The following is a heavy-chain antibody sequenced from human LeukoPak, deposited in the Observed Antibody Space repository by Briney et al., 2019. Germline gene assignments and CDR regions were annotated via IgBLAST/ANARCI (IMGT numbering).Heavy chain of an antibody. Sequence: SETLSLTCAVYGESLSKYYWTWIRQSPGMGLEWIGEINHRGSTNLNPSLKSRVTLSVDTSKHQFSLKLTSVTAADAAVYYCARAGPPLYCYFALWGRGTLVTVSS. J-gene: IGHJ2*01. V-gene: IGHV4-34*01. CDR1: GESLSKYY. CDR2: INHRGST. CDR3: ARAGPPLYCYFAL.